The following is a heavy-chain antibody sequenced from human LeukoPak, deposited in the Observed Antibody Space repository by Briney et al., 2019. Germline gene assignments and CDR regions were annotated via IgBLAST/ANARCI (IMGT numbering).Heavy chain of an antibody. CDR2: VSGSGGNT. CDR1: GFTFNSYA. J-gene: IGHJ4*02. D-gene: IGHD6-19*01. Sequence: PGGSLRLSCAASGFTFNSYAITWVRQAPGKGLEWVSAVSGSGGNTSYADSVKGRFTISRDNSKNTLYLHMNSLRAEDTAVYYCAKDRSSGWYTTLDYWGQGVLVTVSS. V-gene: IGHV3-23*01. CDR3: AKDRSSGWYTTLDY.